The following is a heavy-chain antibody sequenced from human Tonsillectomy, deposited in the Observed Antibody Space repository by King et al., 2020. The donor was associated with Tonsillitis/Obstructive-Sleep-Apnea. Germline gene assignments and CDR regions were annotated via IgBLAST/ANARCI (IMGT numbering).Heavy chain of an antibody. Sequence: VQLVESGGGVVQPGRSRRLSCVASGVTFRHYAMHWVRQSRGKGLEWAALISYDGSDKYYADSVKGRFTVSRDNSKNTLYLQMNFLRPEDPAVYYCARGEMATISPAFDIWGQGTMLTVSS. D-gene: IGHD5-24*01. V-gene: IGHV3-30*04. CDR3: ARGEMATISPAFDI. CDR2: ISYDGSDK. J-gene: IGHJ3*02. CDR1: GVTFRHYA.